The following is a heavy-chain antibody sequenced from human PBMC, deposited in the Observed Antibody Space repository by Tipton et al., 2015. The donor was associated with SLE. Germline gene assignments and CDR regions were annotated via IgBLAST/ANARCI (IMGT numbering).Heavy chain of an antibody. V-gene: IGHV4-59*01. CDR2: IYYSGST. CDR3: ARGTAEAYYASSGLGCFDY. Sequence: TLSLTCTVSGGSISSYYWSWIRQPPGKGLEWIGYIYYSGSTNYNPSLKSRVTISVDTSKNQFSLKLSSVTAADTAVYYCARGTAEAYYASSGLGCFDYWGQGTLVTVSS. J-gene: IGHJ4*02. CDR1: GGSISSYY. D-gene: IGHD3-22*01.